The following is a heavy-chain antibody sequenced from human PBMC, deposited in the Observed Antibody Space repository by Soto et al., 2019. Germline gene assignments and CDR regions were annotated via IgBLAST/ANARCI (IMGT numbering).Heavy chain of an antibody. D-gene: IGHD2-2*01. V-gene: IGHV3-11*01. CDR1: GFTFSRYA. CDR2: FNSSGSTI. Sequence: PGGSLRLSCAASGFTFSRYAMSWIRQAPGQGLEWVSYFNSSGSTIYYADSVKGRFTISRDNAKNSLYLQMNSLRAEDTAVYYCARDRWSYCTSCPGGWFDPWGQGTLVTVSS. CDR3: ARDRWSYCTSCPGGWFDP. J-gene: IGHJ5*02.